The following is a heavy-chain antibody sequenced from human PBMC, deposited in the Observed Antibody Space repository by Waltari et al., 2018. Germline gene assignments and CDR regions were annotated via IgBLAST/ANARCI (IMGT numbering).Heavy chain of an antibody. J-gene: IGHJ4*02. CDR2: INANTGDS. V-gene: IGHV1-2*02. CDR1: GYTFTAYY. D-gene: IGHD1-1*01. CDR3: ARETLPGNKIIDY. Sequence: QVQLVQSGAEVKEPGASVKVSCKTSGYTFTAYYLHWVRQAPGQGLEWMAWINANTGDSKSAQTFQGRVNVTRATSITTAYLELSGLRSDDTALYYCARETLPGNKIIDYWGQGTLVTVSS.